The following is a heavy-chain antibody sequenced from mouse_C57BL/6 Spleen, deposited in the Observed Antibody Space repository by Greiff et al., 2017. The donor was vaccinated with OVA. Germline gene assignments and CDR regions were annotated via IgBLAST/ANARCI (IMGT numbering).Heavy chain of an antibody. V-gene: IGHV1-61*01. CDR3: ARGLIWTGYYGSSYGYFDV. D-gene: IGHD1-1*01. Sequence: QVQLQQPGAELVRPGSSVKLSCKASGYTFTSYWMDWVKQRPGQGLEWIGNIYPSDSETHYNQKFKDKATLTVDKSSSTAYMQLSSLTSEDSAVYYGARGLIWTGYYGSSYGYFDVWGTGTTVTVSS. J-gene: IGHJ1*03. CDR1: GYTFTSYW. CDR2: IYPSDSET.